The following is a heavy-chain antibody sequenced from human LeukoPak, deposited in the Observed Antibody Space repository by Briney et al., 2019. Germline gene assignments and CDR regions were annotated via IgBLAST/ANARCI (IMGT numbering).Heavy chain of an antibody. CDR1: GFTFSNHW. J-gene: IGHJ4*02. Sequence: QPGGSLRLSCVASGFTFSNHWMGWVRPAPGKGPEWVSYIHISGSPIYYADSVKGRFTISRDNAKNSLFLQMNSLRAEDTAIYYCARANGGYSYGYPDYWGQGTLVTVSS. V-gene: IGHV3-48*04. CDR3: ARANGGYSYGYPDY. D-gene: IGHD5-18*01. CDR2: IHISGSPI.